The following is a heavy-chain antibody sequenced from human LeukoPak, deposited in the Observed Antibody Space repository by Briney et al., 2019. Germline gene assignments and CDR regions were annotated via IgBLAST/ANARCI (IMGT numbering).Heavy chain of an antibody. CDR2: IITIFGTA. Sequence: SVKVSCKASGGTFSSYAISWVRQAPGQGLEWMGGIITIFGTANYAQKFQGRVTITADESTSTAYMELSSLRSEDTAVYYCARGRYGSEYYHGMDVWGKGTTVTVSS. CDR3: ARGRYGSEYYHGMDV. J-gene: IGHJ6*04. V-gene: IGHV1-69*13. CDR1: GGTFSSYA. D-gene: IGHD4-17*01.